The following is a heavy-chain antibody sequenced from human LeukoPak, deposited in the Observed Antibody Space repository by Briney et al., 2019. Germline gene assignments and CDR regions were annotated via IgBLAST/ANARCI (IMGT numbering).Heavy chain of an antibody. D-gene: IGHD2-2*01. CDR1: GFTFSSYG. CDR3: ARDLSWVPGVLYGMAV. Sequence: GRSLRLSCAASGFTFSSYGMHWVRQPPGKGLEWVAVIWYDGSNEYYADSVKGRFTISRDNSKNMLDLQMNSLRAEDTAVYYCARDLSWVPGVLYGMAVWGQGTTVTVSS. CDR2: IWYDGSNE. J-gene: IGHJ6*02. V-gene: IGHV3-33*01.